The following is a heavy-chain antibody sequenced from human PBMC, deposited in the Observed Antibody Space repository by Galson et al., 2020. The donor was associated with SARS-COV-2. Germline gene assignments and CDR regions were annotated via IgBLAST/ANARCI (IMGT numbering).Heavy chain of an antibody. D-gene: IGHD4-17*01. V-gene: IGHV4-38-2*02. CDR2: IYHSGST. J-gene: IGHJ4*02. CDR3: ARDPDGDYAY. Sequence: ASETLSLTCTVSGYSISSGYYWGWILQPPGKGLEWIGSIYHSGSTYYNPSLKSRVTISVDTSKNQFSLKLSSVTAADTAVYYCARDPDGDYAYWGQGTLVTVSS. CDR1: GYSISSGYY.